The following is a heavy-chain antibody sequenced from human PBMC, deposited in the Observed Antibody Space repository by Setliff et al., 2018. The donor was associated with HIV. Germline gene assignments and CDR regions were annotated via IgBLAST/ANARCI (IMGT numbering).Heavy chain of an antibody. Sequence: ETLSLTCNVYGGSFSGDSWNWIRQPPGKGLEWIGSIHYSGGPYYNPSLKSRVAISMDTSKNQFSLRLSSVTAADTAVYYCARAPITIFGVLIMPGSYDYWGQGTLVTVSS. CDR1: GGSFSGDS. CDR3: ARAPITIFGVLIMPGSYDY. CDR2: IHYSGGP. J-gene: IGHJ4*02. D-gene: IGHD3-3*01. V-gene: IGHV4-34*01.